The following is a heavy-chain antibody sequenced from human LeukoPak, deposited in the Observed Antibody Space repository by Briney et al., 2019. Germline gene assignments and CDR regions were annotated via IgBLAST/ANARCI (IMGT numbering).Heavy chain of an antibody. CDR1: GYSFTSYW. Sequence: GESLQISCKGSGYSFTSYWISWVRQMPGKGLEWMGRIDPSDSYTNYSPSFQGHVTISADKSISTAYLQWSSLKASDTAMYYCTRYDSSGYYAFDIWGQGTMVTVSS. CDR3: TRYDSSGYYAFDI. V-gene: IGHV5-10-1*01. D-gene: IGHD3-22*01. CDR2: IDPSDSYT. J-gene: IGHJ3*02.